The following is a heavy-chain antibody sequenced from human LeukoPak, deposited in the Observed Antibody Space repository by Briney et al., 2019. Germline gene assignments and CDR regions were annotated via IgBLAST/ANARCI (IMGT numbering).Heavy chain of an antibody. D-gene: IGHD2-21*02. Sequence: GGSLRLSCAASGFPFSSYGMHWVRQAPGKGLEWVAVISYDGSNKYYADSVKGRFTISRDNSKNTLYLQMNSLRAEDTAVYYCAKDWKAYCGGDCYSFFDYWGQGTLVTVSS. CDR3: AKDWKAYCGGDCYSFFDY. CDR1: GFPFSSYG. V-gene: IGHV3-30*18. CDR2: ISYDGSNK. J-gene: IGHJ4*02.